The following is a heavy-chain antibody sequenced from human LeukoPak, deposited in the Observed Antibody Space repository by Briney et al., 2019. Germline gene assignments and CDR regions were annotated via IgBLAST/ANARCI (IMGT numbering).Heavy chain of an antibody. Sequence: GASVTVSCTASGGTFSSYAISWVRQAPGQGLEWMGGIIPIFGTANYAQKFQGRVTITADESTSTAYMELSSLRSEDTAVYYCANGYCSGGSCYFGFNYYYGMDVWGQGTTVTVSS. V-gene: IGHV1-69*01. J-gene: IGHJ6*02. CDR1: GGTFSSYA. CDR3: ANGYCSGGSCYFGFNYYYGMDV. CDR2: IIPIFGTA. D-gene: IGHD2-15*01.